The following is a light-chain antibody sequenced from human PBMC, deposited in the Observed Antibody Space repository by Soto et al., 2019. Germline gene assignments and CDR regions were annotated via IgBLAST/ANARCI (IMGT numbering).Light chain of an antibody. J-gene: IGLJ2*01. CDR2: EVN. CDR1: SSAVAGYNY. V-gene: IGLV2-8*01. Sequence: QSALTQPPSASGSPGQSVTISCTGTSSAVAGYNYVSWYQQHPGKAPKLMNYEVNKRPSGVPDRFSGSKSGTTASLTVSGLQAEDEADYYCSSYTGSNDVVFGGGTQLTVL. CDR3: SSYTGSNDVV.